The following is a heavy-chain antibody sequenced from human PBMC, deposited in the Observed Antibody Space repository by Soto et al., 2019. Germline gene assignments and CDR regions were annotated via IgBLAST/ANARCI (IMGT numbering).Heavy chain of an antibody. CDR3: ASPYDILTGYTFDY. CDR1: GGTFSSYA. V-gene: IGHV1-69*13. CDR2: IIPIFGTA. Sequence: GASVKVSCKASGGTFSSYAISWVRQAPGQGLEWMGGIIPIFGTANYAQKFQGRVTITADESTSTAYMELSSLRSEDTAVYYCASPYDILTGYTFDYWGQGTLVTVSS. J-gene: IGHJ4*02. D-gene: IGHD3-9*01.